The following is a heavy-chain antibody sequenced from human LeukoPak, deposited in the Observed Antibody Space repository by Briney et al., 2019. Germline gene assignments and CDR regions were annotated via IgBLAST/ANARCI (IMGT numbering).Heavy chain of an antibody. CDR3: ARRRYTSGYLDY. J-gene: IGHJ4*02. Sequence: SETLSLTCAVYVGSFSGYYWSWIRQPPGRGLEWIGKINHSGTTNYNPSLKSRVTMSIDTSKSQFSLKLTSVTAADTAVYYCARRRYTSGYLDYWGQGTLVTVSS. CDR1: VGSFSGYY. V-gene: IGHV4-34*01. CDR2: INHSGTT. D-gene: IGHD3-22*01.